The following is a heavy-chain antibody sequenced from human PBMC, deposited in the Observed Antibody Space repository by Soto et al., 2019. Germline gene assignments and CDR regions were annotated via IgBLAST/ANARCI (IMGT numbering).Heavy chain of an antibody. V-gene: IGHV3-21*01. CDR3: ARGLRPNYCSSTSCYFDY. CDR1: GFTFSSYS. Sequence: GGSLRLSCAASGFTFSSYSMNWVRQAPGKGLEWVSSISSSSSYIYYADSGKGRFTISRDNAKNSLYLQMNSLRAEDTAVYYCARGLRPNYCSSTSCYFDYWGQGTLVTVSS. J-gene: IGHJ4*02. D-gene: IGHD2-2*01. CDR2: ISSSSSYI.